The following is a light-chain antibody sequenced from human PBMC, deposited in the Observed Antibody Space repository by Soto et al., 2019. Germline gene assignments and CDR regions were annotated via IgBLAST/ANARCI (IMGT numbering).Light chain of an antibody. J-gene: IGLJ1*01. CDR2: NIN. Sequence: TQPPSASATPGQRVTISCYGSSSNIAWYQQLPGTSPTLLIYNINQRPSGATDRFSGSKSGTSASLALSGLRSEDHGDYCFGAWDASSGGQSVFGSGTNVAVL. CDR1: SSNIA. V-gene: IGLV1-47*01. CDR3: GAWDASSGGQSV.